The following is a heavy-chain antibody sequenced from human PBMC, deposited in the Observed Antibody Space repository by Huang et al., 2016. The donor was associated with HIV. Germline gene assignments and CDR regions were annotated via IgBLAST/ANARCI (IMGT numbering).Heavy chain of an antibody. CDR2: ISDYNDKT. CDR1: GYIFTKYG. CDR3: ARDHWYPLQNWFDL. Sequence: QVELVQSGAEVKRPGASVRVSCKAAGYIFTKYGINWVRQATGQGLEWMGWISDYNDKTNNAEKFQVRVTWTRDTSATTAYMELRDVTSADTAVYYCARDHWYPLQNWFDLWGQGTLVTVSS. J-gene: IGHJ5*01. V-gene: IGHV1-18*01. D-gene: IGHD1-1*01.